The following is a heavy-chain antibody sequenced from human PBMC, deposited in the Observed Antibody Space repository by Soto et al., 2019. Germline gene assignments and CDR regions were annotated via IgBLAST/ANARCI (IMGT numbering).Heavy chain of an antibody. D-gene: IGHD3-16*01. J-gene: IGHJ4*02. CDR1: GYTLTVYY. Sequence: QVQLVQSGAEVKKPGASVNVSCKASGYTLTVYYMHWVRQAPGQGLVWMGWINPKSGGTMYPQKFQGRVNMTWDTSISAAYMALTRLRSDDTAVYYCARDLAKGGLSAGFEYWGQGTLVTVSS. CDR3: ARDLAKGGLSAGFEY. CDR2: INPKSGGT. V-gene: IGHV1-2*02.